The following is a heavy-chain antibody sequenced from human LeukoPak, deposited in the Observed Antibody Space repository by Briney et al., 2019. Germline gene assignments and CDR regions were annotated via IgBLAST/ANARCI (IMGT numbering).Heavy chain of an antibody. CDR1: GFTFSRYS. CDR2: ISISSNYI. Sequence: GGSLRLSCAASGFTFSRYSMNWVRQAPGKGLEWVSSISISSNYIYYTDSVKGRFTISRDNAKNSLYLQMNSLRAEDTAVYYCARDSYYYGSGSSDWGQGTLVTVSS. D-gene: IGHD3-10*01. CDR3: ARDSYYYGSGSSD. V-gene: IGHV3-21*06. J-gene: IGHJ4*02.